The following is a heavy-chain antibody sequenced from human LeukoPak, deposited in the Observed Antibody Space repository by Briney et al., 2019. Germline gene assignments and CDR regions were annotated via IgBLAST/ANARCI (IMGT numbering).Heavy chain of an antibody. CDR3: ARRDIVVFRGFDY. J-gene: IGHJ4*02. CDR1: GGSFSGYY. CDR2: INHSGST. Sequence: LETLSLTCAVYGGSFSGYYWSWIRQPPGKGLEWIGEINHSGSTNYNPSLKSRVTISVDTSKNQFSLKLSSVTAADTAVYYCARRDIVVFRGFDYWGQGTLVTVSS. V-gene: IGHV4-34*01. D-gene: IGHD2-15*01.